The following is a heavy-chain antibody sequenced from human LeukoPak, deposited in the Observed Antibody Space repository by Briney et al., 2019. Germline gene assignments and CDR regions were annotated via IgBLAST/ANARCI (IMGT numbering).Heavy chain of an antibody. D-gene: IGHD3-10*01. Sequence: PSETLSLTCTVSGGSISTYNYYWSWIRQPPGKGLEWIGYIYYSGSTNYNPSLKSRVTISVDTSKNQFSLKLSSGTAADTAVYYCARLPMVRGVTYYGMDVWGQGTTVTVSS. CDR3: ARLPMVRGVTYYGMDV. J-gene: IGHJ6*02. V-gene: IGHV4-61*01. CDR1: GGSISTYNYY. CDR2: IYYSGST.